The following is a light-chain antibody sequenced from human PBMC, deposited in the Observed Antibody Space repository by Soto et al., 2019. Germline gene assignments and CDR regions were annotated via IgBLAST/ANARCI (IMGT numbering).Light chain of an antibody. CDR2: KAS. CDR3: QQHNSFSIT. V-gene: IGKV1-5*03. CDR1: QSISSW. J-gene: IGKJ5*01. Sequence: DIQMTQSPSTLSASVGDRVTITCRASQSISSWLAWYQQKPGKVPNLLIYKASRLESGVPSRFSGSGSGTESTLTISSLQPDDFATYYCQQHNSFSITFGQGTRLEIK.